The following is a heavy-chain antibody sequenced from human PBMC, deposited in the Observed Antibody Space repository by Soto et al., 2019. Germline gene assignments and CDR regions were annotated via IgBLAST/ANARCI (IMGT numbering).Heavy chain of an antibody. J-gene: IGHJ6*02. V-gene: IGHV3-23*01. CDR2: IRGSGGST. Sequence: GSLRLSCAASGFPFSSYCMSWVRQAPGKGLEWVSGIRGSGGSTYYADSVKGRFTISRDNSKNTLYLQLNSLRVEDTAVYYCARGDPQQLPSYYYYYYGMDVWGQGTTVTVSS. D-gene: IGHD6-13*01. CDR1: GFPFSSYC. CDR3: ARGDPQQLPSYYYYYYGMDV.